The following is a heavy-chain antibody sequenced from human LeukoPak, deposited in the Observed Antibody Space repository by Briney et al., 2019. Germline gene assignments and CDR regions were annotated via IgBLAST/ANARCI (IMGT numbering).Heavy chain of an antibody. D-gene: IGHD3-3*01. CDR2: FDPESGGR. Sequence: ASVKVSCKGSGFAFTEKSIHWLRQTPRKGLEWMGGFDPESGGRVYAQSFRVRVRLSEDTSTDTAYMALSRQTSEVTAVDYCADFGVVTQWFGPWGQGTLVTVS. J-gene: IGHJ5*02. CDR1: GFAFTEKS. CDR3: ADFGVVTQWFGP. V-gene: IGHV1-24*01.